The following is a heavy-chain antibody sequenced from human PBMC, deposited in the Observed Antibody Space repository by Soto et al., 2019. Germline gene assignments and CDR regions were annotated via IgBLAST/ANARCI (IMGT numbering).Heavy chain of an antibody. CDR1: GFTFSSYS. V-gene: IGHV3-21*01. CDR2: ISSSSSYI. Sequence: LRLSCAASGFTFSSYSMNWVRQAPGKGLEWVSSISSSSSYIYYADSVKGRFTISRDNAKNSLYLQMNSLRAEDTAVYYCASYDSSGYYSPYYYYGMDVWGQGTTVTVSS. CDR3: ASYDSSGYYSPYYYYGMDV. J-gene: IGHJ6*02. D-gene: IGHD3-22*01.